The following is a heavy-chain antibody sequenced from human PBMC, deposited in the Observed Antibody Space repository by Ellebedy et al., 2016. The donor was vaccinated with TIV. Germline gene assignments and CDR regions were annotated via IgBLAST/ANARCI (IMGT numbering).Heavy chain of an antibody. CDR2: IFWNADK. CDR3: VRSVTAHPILGALDI. Sequence: FGPTLVKPTHTLTLPCTFSGFSLSTTRVGVGWIRQRPGEALEWLAFIFWNADKHYSPSLKNRLTIIKDTSKNQVVLTMINMDPVDTATYYCVRSVTAHPILGALDIWGQGTVVTVSS. D-gene: IGHD7-27*01. CDR1: GFSLSTTRVG. V-gene: IGHV2-5*01. J-gene: IGHJ3*02.